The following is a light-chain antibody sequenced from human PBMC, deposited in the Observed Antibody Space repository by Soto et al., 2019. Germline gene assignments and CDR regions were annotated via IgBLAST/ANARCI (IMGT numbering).Light chain of an antibody. CDR2: AAS. CDR1: QDISSY. V-gene: IGKV1-16*02. CDR3: QQYQSYPIT. Sequence: DIQMTQSPSSLSASVGDRVTITCRASQDISSYLSWFQQKPGKAPKSLIYAASTLRSGVPSKFSGSGSGTDFTLTISSLQPEDSATYFCQQYQSYPITFGQKTRLEIK. J-gene: IGKJ5*01.